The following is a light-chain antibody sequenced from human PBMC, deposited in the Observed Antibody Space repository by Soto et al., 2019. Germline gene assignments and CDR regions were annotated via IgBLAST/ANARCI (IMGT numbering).Light chain of an antibody. CDR3: ILYMGSGVWV. V-gene: IGLV8-61*01. CDR2: STN. J-gene: IGLJ3*02. CDR1: SGSVSTSYY. Sequence: QTVMTQEPSFSVSPGGTVTLTCGLSSGSVSTSYYPTWYQQTPGQAPRTLIYSTNTRSSGVPDRFSGSILENKAALTITGAQADDESDYYCILYMGSGVWVFGGGTQLTVL.